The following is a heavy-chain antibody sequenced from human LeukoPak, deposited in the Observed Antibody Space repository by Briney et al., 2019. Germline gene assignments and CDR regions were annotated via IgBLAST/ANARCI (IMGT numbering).Heavy chain of an antibody. D-gene: IGHD3-9*01. CDR3: ARDFALLTGYYPFDY. V-gene: IGHV3-7*01. Sequence: GGSLRLSCAASGFTLSSYSMSWVRQAPGKGLEWVANIKQDGSEKYYVDSVKVRFTISRDNAKNSLYLQMNSLRAEDTAVYYCARDFALLTGYYPFDYWGQGTLVTVSS. CDR1: GFTLSSYS. CDR2: IKQDGSEK. J-gene: IGHJ4*02.